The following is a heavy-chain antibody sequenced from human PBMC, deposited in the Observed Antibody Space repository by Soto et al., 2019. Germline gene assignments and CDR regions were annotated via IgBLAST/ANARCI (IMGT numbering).Heavy chain of an antibody. V-gene: IGHV1-69*13. Sequence: SVKFSCKASGGTFSSYAISWVRQAPGQGLEWMGGIIPIFGTANYAQKFQGRVTITADESTSKAYMELGSLRSEDTAVYYCASTPSYYYDSSGPGSMEVWGEGTTVTVSS. J-gene: IGHJ6*04. CDR2: IIPIFGTA. CDR3: ASTPSYYYDSSGPGSMEV. D-gene: IGHD3-22*01. CDR1: GGTFSSYA.